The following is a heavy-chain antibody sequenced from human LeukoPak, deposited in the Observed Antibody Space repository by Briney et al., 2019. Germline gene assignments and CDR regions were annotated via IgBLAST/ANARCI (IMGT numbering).Heavy chain of an antibody. CDR3: AKSDSSGYYLRRFDY. J-gene: IGHJ4*02. V-gene: IGHV3-23*01. Sequence: GGSLRLSCAASGFTFSSYSMSWVRQAPGKGLEWVSGISGSGGSTDYADSVKGRFTISRDNSKNPRYLQMNSLRAEDTAVYYCAKSDSSGYYLRRFDYWGQGTLVTVSS. CDR1: GFTFSSYS. D-gene: IGHD3-22*01. CDR2: ISGSGGST.